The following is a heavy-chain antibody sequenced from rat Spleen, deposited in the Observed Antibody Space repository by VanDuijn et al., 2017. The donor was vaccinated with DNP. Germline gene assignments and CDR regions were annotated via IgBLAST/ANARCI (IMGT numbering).Heavy chain of an antibody. D-gene: IGHD1-7*01. CDR3: ARPGGHDYYGYSYGYFDY. CDR2: ISYSGST. CDR1: GYSITSNY. J-gene: IGHJ2*01. Sequence: EVQLQESGPGLVKPSQSLSLTCSVTGYSITSNYWGWIRKFPGNKMEYIGHISYSGSTNYNPSLKSRFSITRDTSKNQFFLQLNSVTTEDTATYYCARPGGHDYYGYSYGYFDYWGQGVMVTVSS. V-gene: IGHV3-1*01.